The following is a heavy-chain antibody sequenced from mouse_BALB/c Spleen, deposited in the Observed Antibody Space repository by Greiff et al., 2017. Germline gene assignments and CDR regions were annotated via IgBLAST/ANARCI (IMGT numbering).Heavy chain of an antibody. Sequence: QVQLKESGPGLVQPSQSLSITCTVSGFSLTSYGVHWVRQSPGKGLEWLGVIWSGGSTDYNAAFISRLSISKDNSKSQVFFKMNSLQANDTAIYYCASDYGYWFAYWGQGTLVTVSA. V-gene: IGHV2-2*02. CDR2: IWSGGST. D-gene: IGHD1-2*01. CDR3: ASDYGYWFAY. CDR1: GFSLTSYG. J-gene: IGHJ3*01.